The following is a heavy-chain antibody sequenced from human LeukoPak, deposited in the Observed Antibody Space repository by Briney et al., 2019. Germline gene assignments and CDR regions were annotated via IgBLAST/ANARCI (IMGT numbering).Heavy chain of an antibody. J-gene: IGHJ4*02. CDR2: YSGSTGST. D-gene: IGHD1-26*01. Sequence: GGSQRLSCAASGFTFSSYGMSWVRKAPEEGLEWVSAYSGSTGSTYYADSVNGRFTNSRDNTKNTLYLQMNSLKAENTDVYYCTKEGQGELLRVKNFDYWGQGTLVTVSS. CDR3: TKEGQGELLRVKNFDY. CDR1: GFTFSSYG. V-gene: IGHV3-23*01.